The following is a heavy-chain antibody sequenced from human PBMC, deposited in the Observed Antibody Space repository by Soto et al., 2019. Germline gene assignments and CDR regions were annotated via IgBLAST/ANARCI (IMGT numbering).Heavy chain of an antibody. CDR3: ARDGRGYGIDV. V-gene: IGHV4-4*02. CDR1: GGSLSSSNW. D-gene: IGHD3-16*01. CDR2: IHHRGST. Sequence: QVQLQESGPGLVKPSGTLSLTCAVSGGSLSSSNWWTWVRQPPGKGLEWIGEIHHRGSTSYNPSLKRRVNISVDKSNNQFSLNMRSVTAADTAVYYCARDGRGYGIDVWGQGTTVTVFS. J-gene: IGHJ6*02.